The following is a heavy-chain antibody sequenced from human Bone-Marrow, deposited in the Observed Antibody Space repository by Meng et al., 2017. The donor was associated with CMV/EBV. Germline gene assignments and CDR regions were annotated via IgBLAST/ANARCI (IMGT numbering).Heavy chain of an antibody. Sequence: SEKVSYQASGYTFTSYDDNWVRQATGQGLEWMGWMNPNSGNTGYAQKFQGRVTMTRNTSISTAYVELSSLRSEDTAVYYCARGYSSSGETLTFDYWGQGTLVTVSS. CDR1: GYTFTSYD. D-gene: IGHD6-13*01. J-gene: IGHJ4*02. CDR2: MNPNSGNT. CDR3: ARGYSSSGETLTFDY. V-gene: IGHV1-8*01.